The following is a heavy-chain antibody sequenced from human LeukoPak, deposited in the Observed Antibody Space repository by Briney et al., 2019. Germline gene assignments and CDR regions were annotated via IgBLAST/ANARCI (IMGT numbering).Heavy chain of an antibody. J-gene: IGHJ5*02. D-gene: IGHD3-9*01. CDR3: ATDPRWAKLRYFDWFPVT. CDR1: GYTLTELS. Sequence: ASVKVSCKVSGYTLTELSMHWVRQAPGKGLEWMGGFDPEDGETIYAQKFQGRVTMTEDTSTDIAYMELSSLRSEDTAVYYCATDPRWAKLRYFDWFPVTWGQGTLVTVSS. V-gene: IGHV1-24*01. CDR2: FDPEDGET.